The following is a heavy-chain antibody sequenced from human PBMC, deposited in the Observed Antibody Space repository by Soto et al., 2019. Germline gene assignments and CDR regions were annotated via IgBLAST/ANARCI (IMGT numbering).Heavy chain of an antibody. J-gene: IGHJ4*02. D-gene: IGHD3-16*01. CDR2: INPNSGGT. V-gene: IGHV1-2*04. CDR1: GYTFTGYY. CDR3: ARGSRVLGGSLSLGY. Sequence: QVQLVQSGAEVKKPGASVKVSCKASGYTFTGYYMHWVRQAPGQGLEWMGWINPNSGGTNYAQKFQGWVNMTRDTSISTAYKEVGRLRSDDTAVYYCARGSRVLGGSLSLGYWGQGTLVTVSS.